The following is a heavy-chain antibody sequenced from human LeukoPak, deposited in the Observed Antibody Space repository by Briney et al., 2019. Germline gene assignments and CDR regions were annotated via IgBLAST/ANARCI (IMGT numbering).Heavy chain of an antibody. Sequence: SETLSLTCAVSGGSISSGGYSWSWVRQPPGKGLEWIGYIYHSGSTNYNPSLKSRVTISVDTSKNQFSLKPSSVTAADTAVYYCARHGSAWTFDYWGQGTLVTVSS. CDR3: ARHGSAWTFDY. CDR1: GGSISSGGYS. D-gene: IGHD6-19*01. J-gene: IGHJ4*02. CDR2: IYHSGST. V-gene: IGHV4-61*08.